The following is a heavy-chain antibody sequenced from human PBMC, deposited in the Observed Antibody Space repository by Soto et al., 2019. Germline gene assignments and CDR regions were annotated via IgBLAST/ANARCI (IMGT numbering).Heavy chain of an antibody. CDR2: IIPILGIA. D-gene: IGHD2-15*01. V-gene: IGHV1-69*02. J-gene: IGHJ3*02. Sequence: QVQLVQSGAEVKKPGSSVKVSCKASGGTFSSYTISWVRQAPGQGLEWMGRIIPILGIANYAQKFKGRVTITADKSTTTAYMERSSLRSEDTAVYYCARGPPNHNVLVVAATGGAFDIWGQGTMITVSS. CDR3: ARGPPNHNVLVVAATGGAFDI. CDR1: GGTFSSYT.